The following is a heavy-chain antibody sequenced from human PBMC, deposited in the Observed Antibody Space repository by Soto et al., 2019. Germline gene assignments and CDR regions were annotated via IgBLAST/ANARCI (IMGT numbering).Heavy chain of an antibody. J-gene: IGHJ6*02. Sequence: ASETLSLTCAVYGGSFSGYYWSWIRHPPGKGLEWIGEINHSGSTNYNPSLKSRVTISVDTSKNQFSLKLSSVTAADTAVYYCASMYSSGWARYYYYGMDVWGQGTTVTV. D-gene: IGHD6-19*01. CDR1: GGSFSGYY. CDR2: INHSGST. V-gene: IGHV4-34*01. CDR3: ASMYSSGWARYYYYGMDV.